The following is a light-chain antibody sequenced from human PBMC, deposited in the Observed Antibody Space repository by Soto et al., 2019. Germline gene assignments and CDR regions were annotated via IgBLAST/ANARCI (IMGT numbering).Light chain of an antibody. V-gene: IGKV1-5*03. Sequence: DIQMTQSPSTLSASEGDRVTITCRASQSISSRLAWYQQKPGKAPKLLIYKASSLESGVPSRFSGSGSGTEFTLTISSLQPDDFATYYCQQYNSYSPYTFGQGTKLEIK. J-gene: IGKJ2*01. CDR3: QQYNSYSPYT. CDR2: KAS. CDR1: QSISSR.